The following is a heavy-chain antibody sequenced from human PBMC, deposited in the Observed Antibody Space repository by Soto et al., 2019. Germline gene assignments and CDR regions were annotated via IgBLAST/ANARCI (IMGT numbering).Heavy chain of an antibody. CDR2: IYYSGST. D-gene: IGHD2-2*01. CDR1: GGSVSSFY. CDR3: ARGRGVFSSTSCRCYFES. V-gene: IGHV4-59*02. J-gene: IGHJ4*02. Sequence: QVQLQESGTGLVKPSETLSLTCTVSGGSVSSFYWGWIRQPPGKGLEWSGHIYYSGSTNYNPSLKSRVTIALDTSNNQCSLRLTSVTAADTAVYYCARGRGVFSSTSCRCYFESWVQGTLVTVSS.